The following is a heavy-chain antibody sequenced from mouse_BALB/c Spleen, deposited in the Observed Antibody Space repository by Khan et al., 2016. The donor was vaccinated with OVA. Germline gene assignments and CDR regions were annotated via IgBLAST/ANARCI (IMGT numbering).Heavy chain of an antibody. CDR3: TRSGWAAFAY. CDR2: INPSDGGT. J-gene: IGHJ3*01. CDR1: GYTFTSYY. V-gene: IGHV1S81*02. Sequence: VQLKQSGAELVKPGASVKLSCKASGYTFTSYYMYWVKQRPGQGLEWIGGINPSDGGTNFNEKFKSKATLTVDKSSSTAYMQLSSLTSEDSAVYYCTRSGWAAFAYWGQGTLVTVSA. D-gene: IGHD1-1*02.